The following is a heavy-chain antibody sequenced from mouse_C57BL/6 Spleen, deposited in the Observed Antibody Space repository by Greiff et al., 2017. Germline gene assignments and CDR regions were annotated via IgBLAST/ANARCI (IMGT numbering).Heavy chain of an antibody. J-gene: IGHJ1*03. CDR3: ARSDYGSSHWYVDV. CDR2: IYPGDGDT. D-gene: IGHD1-1*01. CDR1: GYAFSSYW. V-gene: IGHV1-80*01. Sequence: VQLQQSGAELVKPGASVKISCKASGYAFSSYWMNWVKQRPGKGLEWIGQIYPGDGDTNYNGKFKGKATLTADKSSSTAYMQLSSLTSEDSAVYFCARSDYGSSHWYVDVWGTGTTVTVSS.